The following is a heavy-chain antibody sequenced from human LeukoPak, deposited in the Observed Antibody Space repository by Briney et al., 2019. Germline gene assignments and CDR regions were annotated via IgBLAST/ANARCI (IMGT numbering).Heavy chain of an antibody. Sequence: SETLSLTCTVSGGSISSYYWSWIRQPPGKGLEWIGYIYYSGSTNYNPSLKSRVTISVDTSKNQFSLKLSSVTAADTVVYYCARGADYGGYVDYWGQGTLVTVSS. CDR3: ARGADYGGYVDY. V-gene: IGHV4-59*01. D-gene: IGHD4-23*01. CDR2: IYYSGST. CDR1: GGSISSYY. J-gene: IGHJ4*02.